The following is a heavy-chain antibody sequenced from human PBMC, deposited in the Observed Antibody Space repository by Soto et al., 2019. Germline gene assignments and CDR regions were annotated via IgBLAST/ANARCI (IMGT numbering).Heavy chain of an antibody. J-gene: IGHJ6*02. CDR1: GGSISSSNW. CDR3: ARVLRFLEWFYYGMDV. CDR2: IYHSGST. D-gene: IGHD3-3*01. Sequence: SETLSLTCAVSGGSISSSNWWSWVRQPPGKGLEWIGEIYHSGSTNYNPSLKSRVTISVDKSKNQFSLKLSSVTAADTAVYYCARVLRFLEWFYYGMDVWGQVTTVTVSS. V-gene: IGHV4-4*02.